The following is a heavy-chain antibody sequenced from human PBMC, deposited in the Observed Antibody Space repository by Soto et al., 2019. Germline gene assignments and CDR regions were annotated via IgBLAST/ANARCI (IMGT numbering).Heavy chain of an antibody. CDR3: AKDIGKYYFDY. Sequence: QVQLVESGGGVVQPGRSLRLSCAASGFTFISYGMHWIRQAPGKGLEWVAVISYDGSNKYYADSVKGRFTISRDNSKNTLYLQMHSLRAEDTAVYYCAKDIGKYYFDYWGQGTLDTVSS. V-gene: IGHV3-30*18. J-gene: IGHJ4*02. CDR2: ISYDGSNK. D-gene: IGHD1-26*01. CDR1: GFTFISYG.